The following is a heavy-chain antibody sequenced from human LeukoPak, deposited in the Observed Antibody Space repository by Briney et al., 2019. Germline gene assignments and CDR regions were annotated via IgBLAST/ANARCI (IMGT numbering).Heavy chain of an antibody. D-gene: IGHD4-17*01. CDR3: ARESIRAVDYGDYFDY. J-gene: IGHJ4*02. Sequence: SETLSLTCTVSGGSISSYFWSWSRQPAGKGLEWIGRIYTSGSTNYNPSLKSRVTMSVDTSKNQFSLKLSSVTAADTAVYYCARESIRAVDYGDYFDYWGQGTLVTVSS. CDR1: GGSISSYF. V-gene: IGHV4-4*07. CDR2: IYTSGST.